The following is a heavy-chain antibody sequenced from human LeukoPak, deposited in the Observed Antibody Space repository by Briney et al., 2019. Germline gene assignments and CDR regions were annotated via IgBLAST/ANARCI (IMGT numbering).Heavy chain of an antibody. CDR3: ARGEGISSGWSDY. J-gene: IGHJ4*02. Sequence: ASVKVSCKASGYTFTGYYMHWVRQAPGQGLEWMGWINPNSGGTNYAQKFQGRVTMTRDTSISTAYMELSRLRSDDTAVYYCARGEGISSGWSDYWGQGTLVTVSS. D-gene: IGHD6-19*01. CDR2: INPNSGGT. V-gene: IGHV1-2*02. CDR1: GYTFTGYY.